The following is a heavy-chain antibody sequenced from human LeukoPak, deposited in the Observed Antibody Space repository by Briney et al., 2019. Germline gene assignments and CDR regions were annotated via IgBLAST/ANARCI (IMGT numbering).Heavy chain of an antibody. CDR1: GGSISSGGYS. V-gene: IGHV4-30-2*01. CDR3: ARNLGGVVRSYNWFDP. D-gene: IGHD3-16*01. Sequence: SQTLSLTCAVSGGSISSGGYSWSWIRQPPGKGLEWIGYIYHSGSTYYNPSLKSRATISVDRSKNQFSLKLSSVTAADTAVYYCARNLGGVVRSYNWFDPWGQGALVTVSS. J-gene: IGHJ5*02. CDR2: IYHSGST.